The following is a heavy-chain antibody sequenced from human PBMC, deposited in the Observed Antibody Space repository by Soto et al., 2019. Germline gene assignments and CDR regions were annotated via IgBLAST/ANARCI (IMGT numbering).Heavy chain of an antibody. CDR1: GGTFSSYA. CDR3: ARVPPGYCSSSSCHYGMDV. V-gene: IGHV1-69*13. J-gene: IGHJ6*02. CDR2: IIPIFGTA. D-gene: IGHD2-2*01. Sequence: SVKVSFKASGGTFSSYAISWVRQAPGQGLEWMGGIIPIFGTANYAQKFQGRVTITADESTSTAYMELSSLRSEDTAVYYCARVPPGYCSSSSCHYGMDVWGQGTTVTVS.